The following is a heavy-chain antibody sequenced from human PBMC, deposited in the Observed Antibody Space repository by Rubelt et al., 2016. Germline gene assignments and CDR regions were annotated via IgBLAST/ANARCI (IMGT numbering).Heavy chain of an antibody. CDR2: INHSGST. V-gene: IGHV4-34*01. CDR3: ARVKSSSGWYYFDY. Sequence: GKGLEWIGEINHSGSTNYNPSLKSRVTIAVDTSKNQFSLKLSSVTAADTAVYYWARVKSSSGWYYFDYWGQGTLVTVSS. J-gene: IGHJ4*02. D-gene: IGHD6-19*01.